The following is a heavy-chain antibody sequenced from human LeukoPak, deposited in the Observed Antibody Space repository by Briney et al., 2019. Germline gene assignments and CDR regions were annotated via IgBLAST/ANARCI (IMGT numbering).Heavy chain of an antibody. Sequence: ASVKVSCKASGYTFSSYAISWVRQAPGQGLEWMGGIIPIFDTGNYAQKFQGRLTITADESTSTAYIELSSLRSADTAVYYCARTYYYDSSGYYFEYWGQGTLVTVSS. D-gene: IGHD3-22*01. CDR3: ARTYYYDSSGYYFEY. J-gene: IGHJ4*02. V-gene: IGHV1-69*13. CDR2: IIPIFDTG. CDR1: GYTFSSYA.